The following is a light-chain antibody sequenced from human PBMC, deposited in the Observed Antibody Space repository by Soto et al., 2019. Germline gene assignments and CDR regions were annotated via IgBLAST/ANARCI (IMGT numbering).Light chain of an antibody. CDR1: QSVVGY. CDR2: DAS. J-gene: IGKJ4*01. CDR3: QQRNNWPLT. V-gene: IGKV3-11*01. Sequence: EIMLTQSPGTLSLSPGERATLSCRASQSVVGYISWYQQKPGQAPRILIYDASNRVPGTPARFSGSGSGTDFTLTISSLEPEDFAVYYCQQRNNWPLTFGGGTKVEIK.